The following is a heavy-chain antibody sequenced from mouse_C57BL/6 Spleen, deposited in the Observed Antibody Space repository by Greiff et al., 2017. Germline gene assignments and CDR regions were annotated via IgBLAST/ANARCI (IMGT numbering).Heavy chain of an antibody. J-gene: IGHJ4*01. V-gene: IGHV1-54*01. Sequence: QVQLQQSGAELVRPGTSVKVSCKASGYAFTNYLIEWVKQRPGQGLEWIGVINPGSGGTNYNEKFKGKATLTADKSSSTAYMQLSSLTSEDSAVYFCATHDLYAMDYWGQGTSVTVSS. CDR2: INPGSGGT. D-gene: IGHD2-3*01. CDR3: ATHDLYAMDY. CDR1: GYAFTNYL.